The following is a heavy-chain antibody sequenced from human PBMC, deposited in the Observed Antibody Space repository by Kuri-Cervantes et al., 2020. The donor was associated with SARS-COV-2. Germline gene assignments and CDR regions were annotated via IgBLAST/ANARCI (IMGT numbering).Heavy chain of an antibody. V-gene: IGHV4-55*01. Sequence: FYTSALQSRITMSGDTSKNHFYRKLNSLTAADTAVYYCARVHDSSGYKSLDIWGQGTMVTVSS. J-gene: IGHJ3*02. D-gene: IGHD3-22*01. CDR3: ARVHDSSGYKSLDI.